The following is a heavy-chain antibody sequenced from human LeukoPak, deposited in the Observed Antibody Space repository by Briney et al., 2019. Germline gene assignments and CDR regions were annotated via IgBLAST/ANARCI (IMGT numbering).Heavy chain of an antibody. CDR2: INHSGNT. D-gene: IGHD1/OR15-1a*01. V-gene: IGHV4-34*01. J-gene: IGHJ6*02. Sequence: SETLSLTCAVYGGSFTGYYCSWVRQPPGKGLEWIGEINHSGNTDCSPSLKSRVTMSVEKSRNQISLKMRSVTAADTAVYYCARAVKSRTRDYYHGMDVWGQGTTVTVSS. CDR1: GGSFTGYY. CDR3: ARAVKSRTRDYYHGMDV.